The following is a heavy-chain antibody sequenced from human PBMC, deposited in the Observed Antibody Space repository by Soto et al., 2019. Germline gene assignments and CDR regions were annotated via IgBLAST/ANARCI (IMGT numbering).Heavy chain of an antibody. Sequence: QVQLVQSGAEVKKPGSSVKVSCKASGGTFSSYAISWVRQAPGQGLEWMGGIIPIFGTANYAQKFQGRVTITADESTSTAYMELSRLRSEDTAVYYCARVNRGYDSSGYHFDYWGQGTLVTVSS. J-gene: IGHJ4*02. CDR1: GGTFSSYA. CDR3: ARVNRGYDSSGYHFDY. D-gene: IGHD3-22*01. V-gene: IGHV1-69*01. CDR2: IIPIFGTA.